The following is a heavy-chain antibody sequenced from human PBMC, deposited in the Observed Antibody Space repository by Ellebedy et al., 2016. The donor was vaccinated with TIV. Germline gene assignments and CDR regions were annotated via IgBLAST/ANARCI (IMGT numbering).Heavy chain of an antibody. CDR1: GFTFSDYY. Sequence: GESLKISXAASGFTFSDYYMSWIRQAPGKGLEWVSYISSSGSTIYYADSVKGRFTISRDNSKNTLYLQMDSLRPEDTAIYYCAKDESGGDLPRPFDHWGQGTLVTVSS. CDR2: ISSSGSTI. J-gene: IGHJ4*02. CDR3: AKDESGGDLPRPFDH. D-gene: IGHD5-12*01. V-gene: IGHV3-11*01.